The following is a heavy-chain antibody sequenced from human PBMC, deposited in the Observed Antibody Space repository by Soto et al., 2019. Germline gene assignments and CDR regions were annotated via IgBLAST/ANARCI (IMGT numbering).Heavy chain of an antibody. CDR1: GFTFTRYG. V-gene: IGHV1-18*01. CDR2: ISAFNGDT. CDR3: ARDSPSSGLLGTNY. J-gene: IGHJ4*02. Sequence: QVQLVRSGAEVKKPGASVKVSCKASGFTFTRYGISWVRQAPGQGLEWMGWISAFNGDTKYAQRLQGRVSMTTDTSTDTAHMELRSLRSDDTAVYYCARDSPSSGLLGTNYWGQGTLVSVSS. D-gene: IGHD6-19*01.